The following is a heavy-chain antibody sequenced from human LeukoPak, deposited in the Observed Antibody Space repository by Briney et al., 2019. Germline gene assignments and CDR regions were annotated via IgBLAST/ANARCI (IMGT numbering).Heavy chain of an antibody. Sequence: GGSLRLSCAAAGFTFSSYAMHWVRQAPGKGLEYVSAISSNGGSTYYANSVKGRFTISRDNAKNSLYLQMNSLRAEDTAVYYCTRGPSSNRFAIWGQGTMVTVSS. V-gene: IGHV3-64*01. CDR2: ISSNGGST. J-gene: IGHJ3*02. CDR1: GFTFSSYA. CDR3: TRGPSSNRFAI. D-gene: IGHD3-3*01.